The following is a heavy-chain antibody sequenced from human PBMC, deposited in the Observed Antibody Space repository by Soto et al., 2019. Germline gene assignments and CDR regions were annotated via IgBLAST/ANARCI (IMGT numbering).Heavy chain of an antibody. CDR1: GFTFSSYG. D-gene: IGHD3-3*01. Sequence: QVQLVESGGGVVQPGRSLRLSCAASGFTFSSYGMHWVRQAPGKGLEWVAVISYDGSNKYYADSVKGRFTISRDNSKNTLYLQMNSLRAEDMAVYYCAKGRITIFGNNWFDPWGQGTLVTVSS. V-gene: IGHV3-30*18. J-gene: IGHJ5*02. CDR3: AKGRITIFGNNWFDP. CDR2: ISYDGSNK.